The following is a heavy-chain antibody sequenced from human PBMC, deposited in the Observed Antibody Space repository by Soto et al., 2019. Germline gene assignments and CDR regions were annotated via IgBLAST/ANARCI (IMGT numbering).Heavy chain of an antibody. D-gene: IGHD4-17*01. CDR1: GGSISSSSYY. J-gene: IGHJ4*02. Sequence: SETLSLTCTVSGGSISSSSYYWGWIRQPPGKGLEWIGSIYYSGSTYYNPSLKSRVTISVDTSKNQFSLKLSSVTAADTAVYYCARQTYGDYGPTDFDYWGQGTLVTVSS. CDR2: IYYSGST. V-gene: IGHV4-39*01. CDR3: ARQTYGDYGPTDFDY.